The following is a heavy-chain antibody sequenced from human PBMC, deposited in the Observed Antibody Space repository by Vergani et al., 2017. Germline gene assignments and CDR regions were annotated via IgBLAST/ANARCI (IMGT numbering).Heavy chain of an antibody. D-gene: IGHD5-18*01. CDR3: AKDGEGYSYGYRHFDY. V-gene: IGHV3-23*01. J-gene: IGHJ4*02. CDR2: ISGSGGST. Sequence: EVQLLESGGGLVQPGGSLRLSCAASGFTFSSSAMSWVRQAPGKGLEWVSAISGSGGSTYYADSVKGRFTISRDNSKNTLYLQMNSLRAEDTAVYYCAKDGEGYSYGYRHFDYWGQGTLVTVSS. CDR1: GFTFSSSA.